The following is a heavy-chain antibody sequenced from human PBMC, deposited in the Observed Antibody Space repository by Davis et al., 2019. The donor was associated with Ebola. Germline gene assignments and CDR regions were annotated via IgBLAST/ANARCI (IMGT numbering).Heavy chain of an antibody. V-gene: IGHV3-7*01. CDR3: ARGIQLWLRGGYYFDN. D-gene: IGHD5-18*01. Sequence: GESLKISCAASGFTFSSYWMSWVRQAPGKGLEWVANIKQDGSEKYYVDSVKGRFTISRDNAKNSLYLQMNSLRAEDTAVYYCARGIQLWLRGGYYFDNWGQGTLVTVSS. J-gene: IGHJ4*02. CDR1: GFTFSSYW. CDR2: IKQDGSEK.